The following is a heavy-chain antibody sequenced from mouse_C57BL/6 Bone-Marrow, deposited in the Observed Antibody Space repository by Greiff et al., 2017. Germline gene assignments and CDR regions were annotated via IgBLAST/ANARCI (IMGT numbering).Heavy chain of an antibody. J-gene: IGHJ1*03. CDR2: IDPSDSYT. V-gene: IGHV1-59*01. D-gene: IGHD4-1*01. CDR3: ARPGTRYWYFDV. Sequence: VQLQQPGAELVRPGTSVKLSCKASGYTFTSYWMHWVKQRPGQGLEWIGVIDPSDSYTNYNQKFKGKATLTVDTSSSTAYMQLSSLTSEDSAVYYCARPGTRYWYFDVWGTGTTVTVSS. CDR1: GYTFTSYW.